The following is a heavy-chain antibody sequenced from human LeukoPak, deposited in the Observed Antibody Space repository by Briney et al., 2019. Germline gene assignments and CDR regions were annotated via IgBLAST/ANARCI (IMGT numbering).Heavy chain of an antibody. CDR2: ISSDGATQ. CDR1: GFTFDNYG. D-gene: IGHD2-15*01. J-gene: IGHJ1*01. V-gene: IGHV3-30*18. CDR3: AKGCLGGGNCFFFQH. Sequence: GGSLRLSCAASGFTFDNYGMHWVRLAPGKGLERVADISSDGATQYYADSVKGRFTISRDNSKNTLNLQMNSLRPGDTAVYYCAKGCLGGGNCFFFQHWGQGTLVTVSS.